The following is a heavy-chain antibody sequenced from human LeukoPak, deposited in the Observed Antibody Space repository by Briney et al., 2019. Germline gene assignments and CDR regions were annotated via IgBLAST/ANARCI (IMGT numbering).Heavy chain of an antibody. CDR2: INSDGSST. J-gene: IGHJ4*02. D-gene: IGHD2-15*01. Sequence: GGSLRLSCATSGFTFSSYWMHWVRQAPGKGLVWVSRINSDGSSTSYADSVKGRFTLSRDNAKNTLYLQMNSLRAEDTAVYYCARVPVVVADPFDYWGQGTLVTVSS. CDR3: ARVPVVVADPFDY. V-gene: IGHV3-74*01. CDR1: GFTFSSYW.